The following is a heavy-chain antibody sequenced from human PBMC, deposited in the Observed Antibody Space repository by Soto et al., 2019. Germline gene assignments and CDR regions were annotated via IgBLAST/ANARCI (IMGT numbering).Heavy chain of an antibody. J-gene: IGHJ6*02. Sequence: GPSVKVSFKASGYTFTSYDINWVRQATGQGLEWMGWMNPNSGNTGYAQKFQGRVTMTRNTSISTAYMELSSLRSEDTAVYYCASTPYGSGSYYASYYYYYGMDVWAQGTTVTVSS. CDR1: GYTFTSYD. D-gene: IGHD3-10*01. V-gene: IGHV1-8*01. CDR3: ASTPYGSGSYYASYYYYYGMDV. CDR2: MNPNSGNT.